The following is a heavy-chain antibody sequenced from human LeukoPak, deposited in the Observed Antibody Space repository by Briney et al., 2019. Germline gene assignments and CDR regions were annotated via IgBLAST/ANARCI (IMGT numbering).Heavy chain of an antibody. CDR2: INPTAGNT. J-gene: IGHJ3*02. CDR3: ARIRDGYNDAYDI. Sequence: ASVKVSCKTSVYSFINYNMNWVRQAPGQGLEWMGLINPTAGNTYYAQRFQGRVTMTRNTSTSTVYMELSSLRSEDTAVYYCARIRDGYNDAYDIWGQGTMVTVPS. D-gene: IGHD5-24*01. CDR1: VYSFINYN. V-gene: IGHV1-46*01.